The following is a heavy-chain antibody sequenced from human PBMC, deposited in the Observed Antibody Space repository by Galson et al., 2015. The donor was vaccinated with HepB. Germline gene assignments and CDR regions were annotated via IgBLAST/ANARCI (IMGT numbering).Heavy chain of an antibody. J-gene: IGHJ5*01. CDR3: ARSIHLGRGFDS. CDR2: TYYRSKWSN. D-gene: IGHD7-27*01. V-gene: IGHV6-1*01. Sequence: CAISGDSVSSNTVGWNWIRQSPSRGLGWLGRTYYRSKWSNDYAESVQSRITINPDTSKNQISLQLNSVTPEDTAVYYCARSIHLGRGFDSWGQGTLVTVSS. CDR1: GDSVSSNTVG.